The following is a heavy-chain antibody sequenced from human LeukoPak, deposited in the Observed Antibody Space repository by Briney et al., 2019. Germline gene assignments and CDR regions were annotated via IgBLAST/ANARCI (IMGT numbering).Heavy chain of an antibody. V-gene: IGHV3-53*05. CDR1: GFTVSSNY. CDR2: IYSVGST. CDR3: AREISPYCGGDCYRPFDY. Sequence: GGSLRLSCAASGFTVSSNYMSWVRQAPGKGLEWVSVIYSVGSTYYADSVKGRFTISRDNSKNTLYLQMNSLRAEDTAVYYCAREISPYCGGDCYRPFDYWGQGTLVTVSS. D-gene: IGHD2-21*02. J-gene: IGHJ4*02.